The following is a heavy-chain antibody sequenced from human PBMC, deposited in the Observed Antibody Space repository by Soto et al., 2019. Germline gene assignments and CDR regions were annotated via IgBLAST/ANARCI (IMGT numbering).Heavy chain of an antibody. CDR2: ISSSSSYI. V-gene: IGHV3-21*01. CDR1: GFTFSSYS. Sequence: GGSLRLSCAASGFTFSSYSMNWVRQAPGKGLEWVSSISSSSSYISYADSVKGRFTISRVNANNSLYLQMNSLRAEDTAVYSGASDVSIVVVPAVYYYYGMDFWGQGTTVTVSS. J-gene: IGHJ6*02. CDR3: ASDVSIVVVPAVYYYYGMDF. D-gene: IGHD2-2*01.